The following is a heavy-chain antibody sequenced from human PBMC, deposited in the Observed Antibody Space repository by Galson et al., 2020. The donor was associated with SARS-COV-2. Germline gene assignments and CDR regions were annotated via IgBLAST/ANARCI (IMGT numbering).Heavy chain of an antibody. CDR2: ISYDGSNK. CDR3: AKDLEYYDILTGYFRSPLNYYYYGMDV. J-gene: IGHJ6*02. CDR1: GFTFSSYG. D-gene: IGHD3-9*01. V-gene: IGHV3-30*18. Sequence: GESLKISCAASGFTFSSYGMHWVRQAPGKGLEWVAVISYDGSNKYYADSVKGRFTISRDNSKNTLYLQMNSLRAEDTAVYYCAKDLEYYDILTGYFRSPLNYYYYGMDVWGQGTTVTVSS.